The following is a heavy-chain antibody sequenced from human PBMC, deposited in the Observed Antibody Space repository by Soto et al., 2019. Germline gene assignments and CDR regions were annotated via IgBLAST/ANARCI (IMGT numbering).Heavy chain of an antibody. CDR3: AKASRAYCGGDCVMAV. CDR1: GFTFSSYA. V-gene: IGHV3-23*01. CDR2: ISGSGGST. D-gene: IGHD2-21*02. J-gene: IGHJ6*02. Sequence: GGSLRLSCAASGFTFSSYAMSWVRQAPGKGLEWVSAISGSGGSTYYADSVKGRFTISRDNSKNTLYLQMNSLRAEDTAVYYCAKASRAYCGGDCVMAVWGQGTTVTVSS.